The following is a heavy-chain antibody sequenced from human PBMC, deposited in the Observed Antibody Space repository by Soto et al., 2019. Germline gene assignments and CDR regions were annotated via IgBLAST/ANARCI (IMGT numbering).Heavy chain of an antibody. D-gene: IGHD6-19*01. Sequence: PVGTLRLSCAASGFTFSSYAMSWVRQAPGKGLEWVSAISGSGGSTYYADSVKGRLTISRDNSKNTLYLQMNSLRAEDTAVYYCARWRAVDVFWHDYWGQGSLVTVSS. CDR3: ARWRAVDVFWHDY. CDR1: GFTFSSYA. CDR2: ISGSGGST. J-gene: IGHJ4*02. V-gene: IGHV3-23*01.